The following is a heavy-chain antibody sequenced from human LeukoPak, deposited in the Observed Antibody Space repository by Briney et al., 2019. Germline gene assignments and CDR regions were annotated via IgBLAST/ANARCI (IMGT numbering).Heavy chain of an antibody. CDR2: IYCSGST. V-gene: IGHV4-59*12. J-gene: IGHJ6*03. CDR3: ARGGRYMSASWYRSVYYYMDV. Sequence: PSETLSLTCTVSGVSISSYFWSWIRQPPGKGLEWIGYIYCSGSTNYNPSLKSRVTISVDTSKNQFSLKLSSVTAADTAVYFCARGGRYMSASWYRSVYYYMDVWGKGTTVTVSS. CDR1: GVSISSYF. D-gene: IGHD6-13*01.